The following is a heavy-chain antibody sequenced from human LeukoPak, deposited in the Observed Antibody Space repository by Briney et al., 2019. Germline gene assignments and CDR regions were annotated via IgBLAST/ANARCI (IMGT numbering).Heavy chain of an antibody. CDR1: GGSISSGSYY. CDR2: IYTSGST. CDR3: ARALGAAAGTGFDY. Sequence: SETLSLTCTVSGGSISSGSYYWSWIRQPAGKGLEWIGRIYTSGSTNYNPSLKSRVTISVDTSKKQFSLKLRSVTAADTAVYYCARALGAAAGTGFDYWGQGTLVTVSS. D-gene: IGHD6-13*01. J-gene: IGHJ4*02. V-gene: IGHV4-61*02.